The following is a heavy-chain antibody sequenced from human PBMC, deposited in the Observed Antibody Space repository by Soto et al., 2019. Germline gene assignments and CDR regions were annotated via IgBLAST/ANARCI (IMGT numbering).Heavy chain of an antibody. Sequence: SETLSLTCAVYGGSFSGYYWSWIRQPPGKGLEWIGEINHSGSTKYNPSLKSRVTISLDTSKNHFSLKRSSVTTADTAVYYCARGKDIVGANYYYGMDVWGQGTTVTVSS. CDR1: GGSFSGYY. CDR2: INHSGST. CDR3: ARGKDIVGANYYYGMDV. V-gene: IGHV4-34*01. D-gene: IGHD1-26*01. J-gene: IGHJ6*02.